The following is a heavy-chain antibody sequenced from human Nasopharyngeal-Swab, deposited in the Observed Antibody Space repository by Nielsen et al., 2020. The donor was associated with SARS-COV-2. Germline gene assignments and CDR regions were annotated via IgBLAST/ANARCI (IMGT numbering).Heavy chain of an antibody. CDR3: ARTAGRRYGMDV. V-gene: IGHV4-59*01. Sequence: ETLSLTCTVSGGSISSYYWSWMRQSPGRRLEWIGHIHYSGTTNYNPSLQSRVTISIDSSKDQFSLQLSSVTAADTAVYYCARTAGRRYGMDVWGQGTTVTVSS. D-gene: IGHD6-13*01. CDR2: IHYSGTT. J-gene: IGHJ6*02. CDR1: GGSISSYY.